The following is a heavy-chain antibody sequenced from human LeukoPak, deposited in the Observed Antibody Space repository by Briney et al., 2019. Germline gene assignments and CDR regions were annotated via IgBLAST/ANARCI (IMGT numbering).Heavy chain of an antibody. J-gene: IGHJ3*02. D-gene: IGHD6-13*01. CDR1: GGSISSYY. CDR3: ARSPIAAAGTSAFDI. V-gene: IGHV4-59*01. CDR2: IYYSGST. Sequence: SETLSLTCTVSGGSISSYYWSWIRQPPGKGLEWIGYIYYSGSTNYNPSLKSRVTKSVDTSKNQFSLKLSSVTAADTAVYYCARSPIAAAGTSAFDIWGQGTMVTVSS.